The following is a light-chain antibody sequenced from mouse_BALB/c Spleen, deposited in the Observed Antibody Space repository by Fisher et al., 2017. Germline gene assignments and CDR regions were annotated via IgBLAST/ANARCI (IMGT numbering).Light chain of an antibody. CDR3: HQWSSYPPT. Sequence: IVMTQSPAIMSASPGEKVTMTCSASSSVSYMHWYQQKSGTSPKLWIYSTSNLASGVPARFSGSGSGTSYSLTISSMEAEDAASYFCHQWSSYPPTFGAGTKLELE. J-gene: IGKJ5*01. CDR1: SSVSY. V-gene: IGKV4-59*01. CDR2: STS.